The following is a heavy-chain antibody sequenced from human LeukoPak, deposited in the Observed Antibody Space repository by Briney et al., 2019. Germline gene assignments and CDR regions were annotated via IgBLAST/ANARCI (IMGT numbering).Heavy chain of an antibody. CDR2: ISSSSSYI. D-gene: IGHD6-13*01. V-gene: IGHV3-21*01. CDR3: ARGIAASAFDI. CDR1: GFTFSSYS. Sequence: GGSLRLSCAASGFTFSSYSMNWVRQAPGKGLEWVSSISSSSSYIYYADSVKGRFTISRDNAKNSLYLQMNSLRPEDTAVYYCARGIAASAFDIWGQGTMVTVSS. J-gene: IGHJ3*02.